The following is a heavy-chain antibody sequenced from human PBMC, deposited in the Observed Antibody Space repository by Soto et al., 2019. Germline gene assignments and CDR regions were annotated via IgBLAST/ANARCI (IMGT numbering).Heavy chain of an antibody. CDR1: GFTFSSYG. V-gene: IGHV3-30*18. J-gene: IGHJ4*02. CDR2: ISYDGSNK. D-gene: IGHD4-17*01. Sequence: QVQLVESGGGVVQPGRSLRLSCAASGFTFSSYGMHWVRQAPGKGLEWVAVISYDGSNKYYADSVKGRFTISRDNSKNTLYLQMNSLRAEDTAVYYCAKDLRQITVTTFGYWGQGTLVTVSS. CDR3: AKDLRQITVTTFGY.